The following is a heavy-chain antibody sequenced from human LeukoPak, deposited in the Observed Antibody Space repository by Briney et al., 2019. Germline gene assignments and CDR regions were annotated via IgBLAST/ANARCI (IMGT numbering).Heavy chain of an antibody. D-gene: IGHD2-2*01. Sequence: KSSETLSLTCTVSDGSVSSYYWSWIRQPPGRGLEWIGYIYTSGSTNYNPSLKSRVTISVDTSKNQFSLKLSSVTAADTAVYYCARRHQLGPGYYYYMDVWGKGTTVTVSS. V-gene: IGHV4-4*09. CDR2: IYTSGST. J-gene: IGHJ6*03. CDR3: ARRHQLGPGYYYYMDV. CDR1: DGSVSSYY.